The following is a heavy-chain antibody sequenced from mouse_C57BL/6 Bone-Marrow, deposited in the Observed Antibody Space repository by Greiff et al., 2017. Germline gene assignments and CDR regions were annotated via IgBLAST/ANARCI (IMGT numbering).Heavy chain of an antibody. CDR3: ARGGPITTVAHARDY. D-gene: IGHD1-1*01. CDR1: GFTFSSYA. V-gene: IGHV5-4*03. CDR2: ISDGGSYT. Sequence: EVKLMESGGGLVKPGGSLKLSCAASGFTFSSYAMSWVRQTPEKRLEWVATISDGGSYTYYPDNVKGRFTISRDNAKNNLYLQMSHLKSEDTAMYYCARGGPITTVAHARDYWGQGTSVTVSS. J-gene: IGHJ4*01.